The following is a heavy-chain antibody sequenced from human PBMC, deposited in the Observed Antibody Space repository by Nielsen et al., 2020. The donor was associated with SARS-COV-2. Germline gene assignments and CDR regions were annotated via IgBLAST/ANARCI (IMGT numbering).Heavy chain of an antibody. Sequence: GESLKISCAASGFTFSSYAMHWVRQAPGKGLEWVAVISYDGSNKYYADSVKGRFTISRDNSKNTLYLQMNSLRAEDTALYYCATLVGTDYYGMDVWGQGTTVTVSS. CDR3: ATLVGTDYYGMDV. V-gene: IGHV3-30-3*01. D-gene: IGHD1-26*01. CDR2: ISYDGSNK. CDR1: GFTFSSYA. J-gene: IGHJ6*02.